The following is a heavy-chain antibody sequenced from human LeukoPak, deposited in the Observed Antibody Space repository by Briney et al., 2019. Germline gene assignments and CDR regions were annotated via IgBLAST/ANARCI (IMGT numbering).Heavy chain of an antibody. D-gene: IGHD5-24*01. CDR3: ARDLRWLQCFDY. J-gene: IGHJ4*02. CDR2: ISYDGSNK. Sequence: GGSLRLSCAASGFTFSSYAMHWVRQAPGKGLEWVAVISYDGSNKYYADSVKGRFTISRDNSKNTLYLQMNSLRAEDTAVYYCARDLRWLQCFDYWGQGTLVTVSS. CDR1: GFTFSSYA. V-gene: IGHV3-30-3*01.